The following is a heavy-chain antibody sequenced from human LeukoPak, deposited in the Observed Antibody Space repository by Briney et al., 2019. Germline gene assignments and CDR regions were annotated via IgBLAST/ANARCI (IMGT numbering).Heavy chain of an antibody. CDR2: MNPNSGNT. J-gene: IGHJ4*02. CDR1: GYTFTSYD. D-gene: IGHD5-24*01. V-gene: IGHV1-8*01. CDR3: ARAPRWFQSSGEIDY. Sequence: ASVNVSCKASGYTFTSYDINWLRQATGQGLEWMGWMNPNSGNTGYAQKFQGRVTMTRNTSISTAYMELSSLRSEDTAVYYCARAPRWFQSSGEIDYWGQGTLVTVSS.